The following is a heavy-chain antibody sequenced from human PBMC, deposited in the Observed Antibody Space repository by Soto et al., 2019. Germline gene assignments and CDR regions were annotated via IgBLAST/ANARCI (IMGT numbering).Heavy chain of an antibody. J-gene: IGHJ4*02. D-gene: IGHD3-10*01. CDR3: SRVDPGETSPFDH. CDR2: INPFDGSR. CDR1: GYIFTSYY. Sequence: XSVKVSFNASGYIFTSYYIHLVRQSPGQGLEWMGWINPFDGSRMFAQSFQGRVTMTRDTSTSTVYMEVSSLRSEDTAVYYCSRVDPGETSPFDHWGQGTLVTVSS. V-gene: IGHV1-46*03.